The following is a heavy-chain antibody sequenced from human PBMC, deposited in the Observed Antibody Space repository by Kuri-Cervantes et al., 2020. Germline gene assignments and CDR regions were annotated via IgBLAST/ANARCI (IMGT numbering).Heavy chain of an antibody. J-gene: IGHJ6*02. D-gene: IGHD3-9*01. CDR3: ARALGQSYDILAGYYTNYYYYGMDA. Sequence: GESLKISCAASGFTFSSYSMNWVRQAPGKGLEWVSYISSSSSTIYYADSVKGRFTISRDNAKNSLYLQMNSLRDEDTAVYYCARALGQSYDILAGYYTNYYYYGMDAWGQGTTVTVSS. V-gene: IGHV3-48*02. CDR1: GFTFSSYS. CDR2: ISSSSSTI.